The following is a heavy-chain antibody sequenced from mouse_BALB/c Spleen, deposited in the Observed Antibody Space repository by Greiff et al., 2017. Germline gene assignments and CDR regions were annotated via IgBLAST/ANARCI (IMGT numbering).Heavy chain of an antibody. D-gene: IGHD1-2*01. J-gene: IGHJ4*01. CDR1: GFSLTSYG. Sequence: QVQLKESGPGLVAPSQSLSITCTVSGFSLTSYGVHWVRQPPGKGLEWLGVIWAGGSTNYNSALMSRLSISKDNSKSQVFLKMNSLQTDDTAMYYCARDPGDGYSYYYAMDYWGQGTSVTVSS. V-gene: IGHV2-9*02. CDR3: ARDPGDGYSYYYAMDY. CDR2: IWAGGST.